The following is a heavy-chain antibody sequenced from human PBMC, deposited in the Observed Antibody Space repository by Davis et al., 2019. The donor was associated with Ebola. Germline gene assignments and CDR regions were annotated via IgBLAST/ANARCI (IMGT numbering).Heavy chain of an antibody. J-gene: IGHJ3*02. V-gene: IGHV3-21*01. CDR2: ISISGSDV. CDR1: GFTVNRYN. D-gene: IGHD3-22*01. Sequence: GESLKISCAASGFTVNRYNMNWVRQAPGKGLECVSSISISGSDVYYADSVKGRFTISRDNSKNSLYLQMNSLRVEDTAIYFCVRDVDYYADSGYWTEKTNDVFDIWGQGTMVTVSS. CDR3: VRDVDYYADSGYWTEKTNDVFDI.